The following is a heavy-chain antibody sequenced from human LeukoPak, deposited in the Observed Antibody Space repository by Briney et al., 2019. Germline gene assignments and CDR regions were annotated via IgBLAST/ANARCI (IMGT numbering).Heavy chain of an antibody. Sequence: PSETLSLTCTVSGGSISSGGYYWSWIRQHPGKGLEWIGYIYYSGSTYYNPSLKSRVTISVDTSKNQLSLKLSSVTAADTAVYYCARDARFYYDSSGYWSAFDIWGQGTMVTVSS. V-gene: IGHV4-31*03. J-gene: IGHJ3*02. CDR1: GGSISSGGYY. CDR2: IYYSGST. D-gene: IGHD3-22*01. CDR3: ARDARFYYDSSGYWSAFDI.